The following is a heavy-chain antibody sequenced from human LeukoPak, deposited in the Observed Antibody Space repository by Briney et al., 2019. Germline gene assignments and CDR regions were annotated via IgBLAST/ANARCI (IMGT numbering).Heavy chain of an antibody. CDR3: ARRRSYMDV. J-gene: IGHJ6*03. V-gene: IGHV4-4*09. CDR1: DGSVSSHY. CDR2: IYASGVT. Sequence: SETLSLTCTVSDGSVSSHYWSWIRQPPGKGLEWIGFIYASGVTNYHPALRSRLTISIDTSKEQVSLKLTSVAAADTAVYYCARRRSYMDVWGKGTKVIVSS.